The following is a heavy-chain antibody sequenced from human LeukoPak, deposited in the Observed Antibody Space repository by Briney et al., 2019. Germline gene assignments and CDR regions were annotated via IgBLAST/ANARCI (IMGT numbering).Heavy chain of an antibody. CDR3: AREIGPIQLHLWGSAFDY. Sequence: ASVKVSCKASGYTFTNYYIHWVRQAPGQGLEWMGIINPGGRSTSYAQKFQGRVTMTWDTSTSTVYMELSSLRSEDTAVYYCAREIGPIQLHLWGSAFDYWGQGTLVTVSS. V-gene: IGHV1-46*01. CDR2: INPGGRST. J-gene: IGHJ4*02. D-gene: IGHD5-24*01. CDR1: GYTFTNYY.